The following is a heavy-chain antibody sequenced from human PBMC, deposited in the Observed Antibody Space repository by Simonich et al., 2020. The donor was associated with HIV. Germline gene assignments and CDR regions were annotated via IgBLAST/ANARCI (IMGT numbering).Heavy chain of an antibody. V-gene: IGHV4-34*01. CDR1: GGPSSYY. J-gene: IGHJ6*03. D-gene: IGHD3-3*01. CDR3: AAGHGLLRFLEWEGTYMDV. CDR2: VNHSGIT. Sequence: QVQQQQWGAGLLKPSETLSLTCAVYGGPSSYYCSWVRQPPGKGLAWIGEVNHSGITIYNPSLKVRVTISVEKSKNQFSLKLSSMTAADTAVYYCAAGHGLLRFLEWEGTYMDVWGKGTTVTVSS.